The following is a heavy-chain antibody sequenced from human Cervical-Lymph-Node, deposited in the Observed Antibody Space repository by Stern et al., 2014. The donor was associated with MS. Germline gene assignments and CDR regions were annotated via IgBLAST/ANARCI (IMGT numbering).Heavy chain of an antibody. CDR1: GFTVSSSY. J-gene: IGHJ5*02. CDR3: TRDSGFINDH. V-gene: IGHV3-53*01. CDR2: IYSGGDT. Sequence: EVQLVESGGGLIQPGGSLRLSCAASGFTVSSSYMSWVRQAPGKGLEWVATIYSGGDTYYADSLKGRFTISRDNSKNTLILQMSSLRAEDTAVYYCTRDSGFINDHWGQGTLVTVSS. D-gene: IGHD3-10*01.